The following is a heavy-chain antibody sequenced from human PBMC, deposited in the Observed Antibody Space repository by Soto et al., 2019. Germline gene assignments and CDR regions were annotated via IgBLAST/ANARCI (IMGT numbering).Heavy chain of an antibody. V-gene: IGHV4-59*01. CDR2: IYYSGST. Sequence: LSLTCTVSGGSISSYYWSWIRQPPGKGLEWIGYIYYSGSTNYNPSLKSRVTISVDTSKNQFSLKLSSVTAADTAVYYCASGGLAAAHYYYYYGMDVWGQGTTVTVSS. CDR3: ASGGLAAAHYYYYYGMDV. J-gene: IGHJ6*02. D-gene: IGHD6-13*01. CDR1: GGSISSYY.